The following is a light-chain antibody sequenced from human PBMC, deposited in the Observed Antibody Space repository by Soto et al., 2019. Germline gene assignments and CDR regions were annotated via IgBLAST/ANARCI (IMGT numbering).Light chain of an antibody. CDR2: YDS. V-gene: IGLV3-21*04. Sequence: SYELTQPPSVSVAPGKTARITCGGNNIGSKGVHWFQQKPGQAPVPVIYYDSDRPSGIPERFSGSNSGNTATLTISRVEAGDEADYYCQVWDSSSEHRVFGGGTKVTVL. CDR3: QVWDSSSEHRV. CDR1: NIGSKG. J-gene: IGLJ2*01.